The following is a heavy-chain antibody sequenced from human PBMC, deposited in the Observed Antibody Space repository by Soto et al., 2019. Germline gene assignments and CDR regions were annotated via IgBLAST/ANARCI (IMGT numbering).Heavy chain of an antibody. CDR3: ARDKGEENAYFYPVVEYLDP. V-gene: IGHV4-38-2*02. CDR2: IYHSGSK. J-gene: IGHJ5*02. D-gene: IGHD2-15*01. CDR1: GYSITNGYY. Sequence: ASETLSLTCSVSGYSITNGYYWAWIRQLPGKGLEWIGSIYHSGSKYSNPSLKGRAAISVDTSKNHFSLNLSSVTAADTAVYYCARDKGEENAYFYPVVEYLDPWGKGILVTVSS.